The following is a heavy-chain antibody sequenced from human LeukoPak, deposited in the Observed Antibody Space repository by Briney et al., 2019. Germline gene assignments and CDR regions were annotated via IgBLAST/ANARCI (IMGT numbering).Heavy chain of an antibody. D-gene: IGHD4-11*01. J-gene: IGHJ4*02. CDR3: TCRGTTLTATVLG. CDR2: ISGSGGST. Sequence: GGTLRLSCAASGFTFSSYGMSWVRQAPGKGLEWVSAISGSGGSTYYADSVKGRFTISRDNSKNTLYLQMNSLRAEDTALYYCTCRGTTLTATVLGWGQGTLVTVSS. V-gene: IGHV3-23*01. CDR1: GFTFSSYG.